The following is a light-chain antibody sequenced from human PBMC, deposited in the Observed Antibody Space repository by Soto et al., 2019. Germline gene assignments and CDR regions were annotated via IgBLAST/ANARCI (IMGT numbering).Light chain of an antibody. J-gene: IGKJ5*01. Sequence: EIVMTQSPATLSVSTGERATLSCRASQSVSRNLLAWYQQKPGQAPRLLIHGVSTRATGIPARFSGSGSGTEFTLTISSLQSEDFAIYYCQQYVQWPLITFGQGTRLEIK. CDR1: QSVSRN. CDR3: QQYVQWPLIT. V-gene: IGKV3-15*01. CDR2: GVS.